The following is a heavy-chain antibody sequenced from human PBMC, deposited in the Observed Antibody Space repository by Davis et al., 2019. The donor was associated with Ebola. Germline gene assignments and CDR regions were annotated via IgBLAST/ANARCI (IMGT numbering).Heavy chain of an antibody. D-gene: IGHD3-3*01. CDR2: IKQDGSEK. CDR1: GFTFSSYW. CDR3: ARDGVWDDFWIGFMDV. V-gene: IGHV3-7*03. J-gene: IGHJ6*02. Sequence: PGGSLRLSCAASGFTFSSYWMSWVRQAPGKGLEWVANIKQDGSEKYYVDSVKGRFTISRDNAKNSLYLQMNSRRAEDTAVYYCARDGVWDDFWIGFMDVWGQGTTVTVSS.